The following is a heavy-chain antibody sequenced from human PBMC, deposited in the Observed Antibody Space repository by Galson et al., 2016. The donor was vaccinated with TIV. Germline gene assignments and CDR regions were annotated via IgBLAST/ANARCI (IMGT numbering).Heavy chain of an antibody. Sequence: SLRLSCAASGFTFNNYGMNWVRQAPGKGLEWVSGISGSGGITYFADSVKGRFTISRDNSKDTLYLQMNSLRAEDTAVYYCAKRRNYGGDALESWGQGTMVTVSS. CDR1: GFTFNNYG. D-gene: IGHD4-23*01. V-gene: IGHV3-23*01. CDR2: ISGSGGIT. CDR3: AKRRNYGGDALES. J-gene: IGHJ3*02.